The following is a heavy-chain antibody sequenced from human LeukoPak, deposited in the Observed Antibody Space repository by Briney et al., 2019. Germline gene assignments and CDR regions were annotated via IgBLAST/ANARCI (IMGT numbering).Heavy chain of an antibody. CDR2: IYYTGST. D-gene: IGHD4-17*01. CDR1: GGSVSSGSYC. CDR3: ARGPPDGDYFDY. V-gene: IGHV4-61*01. J-gene: IGHJ4*02. Sequence: SPTQSLMCTVSGGSVSSGSYCCSWIRQPPGKGLEWIGNIYYTGSTNYNPSLKSRVTISVDTSKNQFSLKLSSVTAADTAVYYCARGPPDGDYFDYWGQGTLVTVSS.